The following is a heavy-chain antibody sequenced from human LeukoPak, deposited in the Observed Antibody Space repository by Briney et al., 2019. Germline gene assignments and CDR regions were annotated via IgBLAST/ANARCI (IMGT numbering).Heavy chain of an antibody. D-gene: IGHD6-13*01. CDR2: ISWNSGSI. CDR3: AKDRRISSWYGYYFDY. Sequence: PGGSLRLSCAASGFTFDDYAMHWVRQAPGKGLEWVSGISWNSGSIDYADSVKGRFTISRDNAKNSLYLQMNSLRAEDTALYYCAKDRRISSWYGYYFDYWGQGTLVTVSS. V-gene: IGHV3-9*01. CDR1: GFTFDDYA. J-gene: IGHJ4*02.